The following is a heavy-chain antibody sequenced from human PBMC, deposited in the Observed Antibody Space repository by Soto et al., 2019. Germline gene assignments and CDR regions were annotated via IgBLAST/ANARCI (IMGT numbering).Heavy chain of an antibody. CDR3: AIPDSNYYYYYGMDV. CDR1: GYSFTSYW. CDR2: IDPSDSYT. V-gene: IGHV5-10-1*01. Sequence: PGESLKISCKGSGYSFTSYWISWVRQMPGKGLEWMGRIDPSDSYTNYSPSFQGHVTISADKSISTAYLQWSSLKASDTAMYYCAIPDSNYYYYYGMDVWGQGTTVTVSS. J-gene: IGHJ6*02. D-gene: IGHD2-21*02.